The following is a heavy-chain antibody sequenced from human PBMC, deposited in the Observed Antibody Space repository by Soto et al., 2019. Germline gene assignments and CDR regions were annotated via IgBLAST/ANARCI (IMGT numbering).Heavy chain of an antibody. Sequence: QVQLVESGGGLVKPGGSLRLSCAASGFTFSACGMHWVRQSPGKGLEWVAVVCSDGGNYYYADSVKGRFTISRDNSKNSLYLQMNSLRAEDTAVYYCAKEVGSASTAVTRGRFTLWGRGSGVTASS. D-gene: IGHD3-16*01. CDR3: AKEVGSASTAVTRGRFTL. CDR1: GFTFSACG. J-gene: IGHJ2*01. CDR2: VCSDGGNY. V-gene: IGHV3-30*18.